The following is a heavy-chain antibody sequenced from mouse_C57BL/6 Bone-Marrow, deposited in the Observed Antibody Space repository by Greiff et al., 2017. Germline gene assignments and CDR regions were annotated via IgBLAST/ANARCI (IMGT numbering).Heavy chain of an antibody. CDR2: IDPSDSYT. V-gene: IGHV1-69*01. J-gene: IGHJ1*03. Sequence: QVQLQQPGAELMMPGASVKLSCKASGYTFTSYWMHWVKQRPGQGLEWIGEIDPSDSYTNYNQKFKGKSTLTVDKSSSTAYMQLSSLTSEDSAVYYCARSRYFDVWGTGTTVTVSS. CDR1: GYTFTSYW. CDR3: ARSRYFDV.